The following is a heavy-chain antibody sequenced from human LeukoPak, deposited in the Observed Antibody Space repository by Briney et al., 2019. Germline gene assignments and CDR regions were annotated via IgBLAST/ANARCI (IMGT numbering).Heavy chain of an antibody. CDR3: AGGGRRWLQLRGYFDY. J-gene: IGHJ4*02. V-gene: IGHV4-39*01. D-gene: IGHD5-24*01. CDR1: GGSISSSSYY. Sequence: SETLSLTCTVSGGSISSSSYYWGWIRQPPGKGLEWIGSIYYSGSTYYNPSLKSRVTISVDTSKNQFSLKLSSVTAADTAVYYCAGGGRRWLQLRGYFDYWGQGTLVTVSS. CDR2: IYYSGST.